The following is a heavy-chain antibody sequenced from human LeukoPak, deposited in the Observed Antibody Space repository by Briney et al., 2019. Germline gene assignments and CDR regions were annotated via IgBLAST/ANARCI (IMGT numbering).Heavy chain of an antibody. CDR1: GYTFTGYY. Sequence: ASVKVSCKASGYTFTGYYMHWVRQAPGQGLEWIGWINPNSGGTNYAQKFQGRVTMTRDTSISTAYMELSRLRSDDTAVYYCARERVSYYDSSGYYLGIDYWGQGTLVTVSS. J-gene: IGHJ4*02. CDR2: INPNSGGT. V-gene: IGHV1-2*02. D-gene: IGHD3-22*01. CDR3: ARERVSYYDSSGYYLGIDY.